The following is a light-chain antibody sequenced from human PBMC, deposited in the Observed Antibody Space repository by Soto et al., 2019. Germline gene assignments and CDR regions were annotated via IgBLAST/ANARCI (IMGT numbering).Light chain of an antibody. CDR2: GAS. CDR3: QQYNSYPWT. V-gene: IGKV1-9*01. CDR1: QGIINY. Sequence: QLTQSPSSLSATMGDRVTITCRASQGIINYLAWYQQKPGKAPKLLIYGASTLQGGVPSRFSGSGSGTDFTLTVSSLQPEDLATYYCQQYNSYPWTFGQRTKVAIK. J-gene: IGKJ1*01.